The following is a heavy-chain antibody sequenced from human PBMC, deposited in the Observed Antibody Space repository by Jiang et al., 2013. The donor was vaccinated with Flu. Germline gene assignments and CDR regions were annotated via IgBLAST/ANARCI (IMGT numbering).Heavy chain of an antibody. D-gene: IGHD6-19*01. V-gene: IGHV2-26*01. CDR3: ARFRGGGWYYSDY. Sequence: KPTQTLTLTCTVSGFSLSNARMGVSWIRQPPGKALEWLAHIFSNDEKSYSTSLKSRLTISKDTSKSQVVLTMTNMDPVDTATYYCARFRGGGWYYSDYWGQGTLVTVSS. J-gene: IGHJ4*02. CDR2: IFSNDEK. CDR1: GFSLSNARMG.